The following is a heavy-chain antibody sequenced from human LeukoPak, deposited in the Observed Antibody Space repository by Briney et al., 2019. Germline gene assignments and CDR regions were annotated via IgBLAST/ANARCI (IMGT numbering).Heavy chain of an antibody. Sequence: SETLSLTCTVPGGSISSYYGSWIRQPPGRGLEWIGYIYYSGSTNYNPSLKSRVTISVDTSKNQVSLKLSSVSAADTAVYYCARWAPDYYDSSGYYYFDYWGQGTLVTVSS. V-gene: IGHV4-59*01. D-gene: IGHD3-22*01. J-gene: IGHJ4*02. CDR3: ARWAPDYYDSSGYYYFDY. CDR1: GGSISSYY. CDR2: IYYSGST.